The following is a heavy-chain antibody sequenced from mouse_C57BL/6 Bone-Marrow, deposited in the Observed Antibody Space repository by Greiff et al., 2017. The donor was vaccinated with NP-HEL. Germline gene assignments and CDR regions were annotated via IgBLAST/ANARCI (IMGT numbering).Heavy chain of an antibody. CDR1: GYTFTNYW. V-gene: IGHV1-63*01. CDR2: IYPGGGYT. D-gene: IGHD1-1*01. J-gene: IGHJ2*01. Sequence: QVQLQQSGAELVRPGTSVKMSCKASGYTFTNYWIGWAKQRPGHGLEWIGDIYPGGGYTNYNEKFKGKATLTVNKSSSTAYMELRSLTSEDSAVYYCARGDYYGSPYYFDYWGQGTTLTVSS. CDR3: ARGDYYGSPYYFDY.